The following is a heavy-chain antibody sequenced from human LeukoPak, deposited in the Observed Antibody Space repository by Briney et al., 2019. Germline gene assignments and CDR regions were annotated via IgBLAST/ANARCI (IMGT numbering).Heavy chain of an antibody. CDR1: GFTFSSYA. Sequence: GGSLRLSCAASGFTFSSYAMHWVRQAPGKGLEWVAVISYDGSNKYYADSVKGRFTISRDNSKNTLYLQMNSLRAEDTAVYYCARDGVLRSVPRVVIIHSYFDYWGQGTLVTVSS. J-gene: IGHJ4*02. D-gene: IGHD3-3*01. CDR2: ISYDGSNK. V-gene: IGHV3-30-3*01. CDR3: ARDGVLRSVPRVVIIHSYFDY.